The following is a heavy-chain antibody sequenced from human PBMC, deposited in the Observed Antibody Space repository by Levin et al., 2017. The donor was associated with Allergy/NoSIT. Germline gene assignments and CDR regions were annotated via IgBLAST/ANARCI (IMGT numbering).Heavy chain of an antibody. CDR1: GFTFRDYY. J-gene: IGHJ4*02. CDR3: ARDSRELPF. Sequence: LSLTCAASGFTFRDYYMSWIRQAPGKGLEWVSFISSSSSYAVYADSVKGRFTISRDNAKNSLFLQMNSLRAEDTAVYYCARDSRELPFWGQGTLVTVSS. CDR2: ISSSSSYA. D-gene: IGHD1-26*01. V-gene: IGHV3-11*05.